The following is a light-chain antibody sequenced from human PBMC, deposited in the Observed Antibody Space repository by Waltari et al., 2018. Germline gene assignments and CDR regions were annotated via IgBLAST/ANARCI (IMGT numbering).Light chain of an antibody. V-gene: IGLV2-14*03. Sequence: QYALTQPASVSGSPGQSITISCTGTSSDIGGHNYVSWYQQHPGKAPKLMIYDVNNRPSGVSNRFSGSKSGNTASLTISGLQAEDEADYYCSSYTSSTTLVFGTGTKVTVL. CDR2: DVN. CDR1: SSDIGGHNY. CDR3: SSYTSSTTLV. J-gene: IGLJ1*01.